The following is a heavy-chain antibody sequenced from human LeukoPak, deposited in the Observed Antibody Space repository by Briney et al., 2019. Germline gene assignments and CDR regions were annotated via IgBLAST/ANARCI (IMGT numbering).Heavy chain of an antibody. J-gene: IGHJ5*02. Sequence: SETLSLTCTVSGGSITSGGYFWGWIRQTPGKGLEWIGEINHSGSTNNNPSLTSRVTISVDTPKNQFSLKLSSVTAADTAVYYCARSGDYAHNWYDPWGQGTLVTVSS. D-gene: IGHD4-17*01. V-gene: IGHV4-39*07. CDR3: ARSGDYAHNWYDP. CDR2: INHSGST. CDR1: GGSITSGGYF.